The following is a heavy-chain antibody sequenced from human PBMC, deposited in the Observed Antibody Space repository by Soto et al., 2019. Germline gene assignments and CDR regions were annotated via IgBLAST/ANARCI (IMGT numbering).Heavy chain of an antibody. CDR1: GFTFSGSA. CDR3: TRFLPNPRYSSSYYYYGIDV. Sequence: LRLSCAASGFTFSGSAMHWVRQASGKGLEWVGRIRSKANSYATAYAASVKGRFTISRDDSKNTAYLQMNSLKTEDTAVYYCTRFLPNPRYSSSYYYYGIDVWGQGTKVTVSS. CDR2: IRSKANSYAT. V-gene: IGHV3-73*01. D-gene: IGHD6-6*01. J-gene: IGHJ6*02.